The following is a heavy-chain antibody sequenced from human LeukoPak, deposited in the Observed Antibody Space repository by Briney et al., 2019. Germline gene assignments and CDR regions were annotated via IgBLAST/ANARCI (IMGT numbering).Heavy chain of an antibody. J-gene: IGHJ5*02. CDR3: ARRIAAFDP. D-gene: IGHD6-13*01. CDR1: GFTFSSYS. CDR2: ISSSSSTI. Sequence: GSLRLSCAASGFTFSSYSMNWVRQAPGKGLEWVSYISSSSSTIYYADSVKGRFTISRDNAKNSLYLQMNSLRAEDTAVYYCARRIAAFDPWGQGTLVTVSS. V-gene: IGHV3-48*01.